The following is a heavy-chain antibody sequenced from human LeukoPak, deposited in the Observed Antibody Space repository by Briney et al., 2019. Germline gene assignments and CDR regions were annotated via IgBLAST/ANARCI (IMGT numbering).Heavy chain of an antibody. J-gene: IGHJ4*02. CDR1: GFTFSSYS. CDR2: ISSSSSYI. CDR3: ARVAVTTFSLDY. Sequence: DPGGSLRLSCAASGFTFSSYSMNWVRQAPGKGLEWVSSISSSSSYIYYADSVKGRFTISRDNAKNSLYLQMNSLRAEDTAVYYCARVAVTTFSLDYWGQGTLVTVSS. V-gene: IGHV3-21*01. D-gene: IGHD3-16*01.